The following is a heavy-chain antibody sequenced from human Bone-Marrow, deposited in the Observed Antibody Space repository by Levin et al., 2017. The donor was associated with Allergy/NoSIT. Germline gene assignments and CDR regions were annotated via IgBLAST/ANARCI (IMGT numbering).Heavy chain of an antibody. CDR3: GRSDYTSGSNNFDY. J-gene: IGHJ4*02. Sequence: GGSLRLSCKASGYTFTSHYITWVRQAPGQGLEWLGWISGYSGNKDYAQKFQGGVTMTTDTSTSIANRERRSRKCDDTAVFYCGRSDYTSGSNNFDYWGQGTLVTVSS. CDR2: ISGYSGNK. D-gene: IGHD3-10*01. V-gene: IGHV1-18*01. CDR1: GYTFTSHY.